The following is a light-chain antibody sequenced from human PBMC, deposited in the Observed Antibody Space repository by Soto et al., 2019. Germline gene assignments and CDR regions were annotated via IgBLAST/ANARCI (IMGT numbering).Light chain of an antibody. J-gene: IGKJ4*01. CDR3: QHYNNGPLT. Sequence: EIVMTQSPATLSVSPGERATLSCRAGQSVGSNLAWYQQKPGQAPRLLIYGASSRATGIPARFSGSGSGTEFTLTISSLQSEDSAVYYCQHYNNGPLTFGGGAKVEIK. CDR2: GAS. CDR1: QSVGSN. V-gene: IGKV3-15*01.